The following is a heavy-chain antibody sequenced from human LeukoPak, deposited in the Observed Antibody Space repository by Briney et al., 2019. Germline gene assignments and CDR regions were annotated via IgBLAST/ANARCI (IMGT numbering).Heavy chain of an antibody. Sequence: GGSLRLSCAASGFTFDDYAMHWVRQAPGKGLEWVSGISWNSGSIGYADSVKGRFTISRDNAKNSLYLQMNSLRAEDTALYYCAKVPASYYDSIYCFDYWGQGTLVTVSS. D-gene: IGHD3-22*01. J-gene: IGHJ4*02. CDR2: ISWNSGSI. CDR1: GFTFDDYA. V-gene: IGHV3-9*01. CDR3: AKVPASYYDSIYCFDY.